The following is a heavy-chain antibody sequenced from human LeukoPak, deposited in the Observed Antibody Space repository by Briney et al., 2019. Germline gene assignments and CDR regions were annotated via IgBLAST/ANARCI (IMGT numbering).Heavy chain of an antibody. CDR1: GGSFSGYY. J-gene: IGHJ5*02. CDR2: INHSGST. CDR3: ARRGALRYYDSSGYYST. Sequence: SETLSLTCAVYGGSFSGYYWSWIRQPPGKELEWIGEINHSGSTNYNPSLKSRVTISVDTSKNQFSLKLSSVTAADTAVYYCARRGALRYYDSSGYYSTWGQGTLVTVSS. D-gene: IGHD3-22*01. V-gene: IGHV4-34*01.